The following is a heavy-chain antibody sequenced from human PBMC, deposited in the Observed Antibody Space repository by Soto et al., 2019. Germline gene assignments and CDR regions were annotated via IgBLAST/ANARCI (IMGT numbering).Heavy chain of an antibody. V-gene: IGHV4-30-4*01. Sequence: QLQESGPGRVKPSQTLSLTCTVSGASINNNDYYWSWIRQTPGKGLEWIGYVYYSGTTDYIPSLKSRLSMSIDKSQNQFTLKLNSVTAADTATYYCARMSYFYDKWYFDLWGRGTLVTVSS. J-gene: IGHJ2*01. D-gene: IGHD3-22*01. CDR2: VYYSGTT. CDR3: ARMSYFYDKWYFDL. CDR1: GASINNNDYY.